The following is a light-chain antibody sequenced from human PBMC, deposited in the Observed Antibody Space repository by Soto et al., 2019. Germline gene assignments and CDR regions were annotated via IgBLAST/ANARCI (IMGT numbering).Light chain of an antibody. CDR1: QSISNS. CDR3: QQSYSSPRT. J-gene: IGKJ1*01. CDR2: AAS. Sequence: DIQMTQSPSSLSASVGDRVTITCRASQSISNSLNWYQQKPGKAPKLLIYAASSLQSGVPSRFSGSGSGTDFTLTISSLPPEDFATYYCQQSYSSPRTFGQGTKVEIK. V-gene: IGKV1-39*01.